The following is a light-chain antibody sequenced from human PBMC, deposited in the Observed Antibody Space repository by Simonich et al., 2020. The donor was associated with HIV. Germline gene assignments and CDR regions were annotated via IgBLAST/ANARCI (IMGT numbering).Light chain of an antibody. J-gene: IGKJ1*01. V-gene: IGKV4-1*01. CDR2: GAS. Sequence: DIVMTQSPDSLAVSLGERATINCKSSQSVLSSSNNKNYLAWYQQKPGQPPKLLIYGASTRESGVPDRFSGSGSGTDFTLTISSLQAEDVAIYYCQQYYSTPSFGQGTKVEIK. CDR1: QSVLSSSNNKNY. CDR3: QQYYSTPS.